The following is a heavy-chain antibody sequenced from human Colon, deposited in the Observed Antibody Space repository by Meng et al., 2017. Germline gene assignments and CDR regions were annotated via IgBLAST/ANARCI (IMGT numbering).Heavy chain of an antibody. D-gene: IGHD7-27*01. V-gene: IGHV3-9*03. J-gene: IGHJ3*02. CDR3: TRGTWGNPFDI. CDR1: GFTFGAYS. CDR2: ITPNSDTI. Sequence: GGSLRLSCAASGFTFGAYSMYWVRQPPGKGLEWVSRITPNSDTIVYADSVKGRVTVSRDNAKNSLSLHMNSLRPEDMALYYCTRGTWGNPFDIWGPGTMVTVSS.